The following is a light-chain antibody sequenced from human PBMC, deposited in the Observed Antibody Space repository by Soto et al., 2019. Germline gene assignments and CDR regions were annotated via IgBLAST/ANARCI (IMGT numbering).Light chain of an antibody. Sequence: EIVLTQSPGTLSLFPGERATFSCRTSQSISATYLAWYQQKPGQAPRLLIYATSSRATGIPDGFSGSGSRTDFTLTISRLEPDDSAVYYCQQYASFPRTCGQGTKVEI. V-gene: IGKV3-20*01. J-gene: IGKJ1*01. CDR3: QQYASFPRT. CDR2: ATS. CDR1: QSISATY.